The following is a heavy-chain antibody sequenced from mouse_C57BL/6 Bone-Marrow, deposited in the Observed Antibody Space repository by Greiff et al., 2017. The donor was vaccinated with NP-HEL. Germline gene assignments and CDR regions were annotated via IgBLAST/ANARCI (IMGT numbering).Heavy chain of an antibody. D-gene: IGHD1-1*01. J-gene: IGHJ2*01. CDR2: IYPRDGST. V-gene: IGHV1-78*01. CDR3: ARNYYGSSSGFFDY. Sequence: VKLVESDAELVKPGASVKISCKVSGYTFTDHTIHWMKQRPEQGLEWIGYIYPRDGSTKYNEKFKGKATLTADKSSSTAYMQLNSLTSEDSAVYFCARNYYGSSSGFFDYWGQGTTLTVSS. CDR1: GYTFTDHT.